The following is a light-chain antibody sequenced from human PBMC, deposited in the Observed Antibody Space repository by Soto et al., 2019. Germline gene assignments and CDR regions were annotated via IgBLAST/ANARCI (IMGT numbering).Light chain of an antibody. CDR3: QQSSTWPYT. CDR2: DAS. CDR1: QSVTTY. V-gene: IGKV3-11*01. J-gene: IGKJ2*01. Sequence: EIVLTQSPATLSFYPGDRATLPCRASQSVTTYLAWYQQKPGQAPRLLIYDASHWATGIPARFSGSGSGTDFTLTISSLEPEDFAVYYCQQSSTWPYTFGQGTKLEIQ.